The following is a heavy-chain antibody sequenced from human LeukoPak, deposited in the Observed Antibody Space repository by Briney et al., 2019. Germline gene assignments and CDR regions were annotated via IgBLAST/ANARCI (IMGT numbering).Heavy chain of an antibody. V-gene: IGHV3-48*04. CDR1: GFTFSNYS. CDR3: RRWGVNAGLDS. CDR2: ISSSSSTI. D-gene: IGHD3-10*01. J-gene: IGHJ5*01. Sequence: PGGSLRLSCAASGFTFSNYSMNWVRQAPGKGLEWVSYISSSSSTIYYADSVKGRFTVSKDNAKNSVYLQMNSLKVEDTGIYYCRRWGVNAGLDSWGQGNLVSVSA.